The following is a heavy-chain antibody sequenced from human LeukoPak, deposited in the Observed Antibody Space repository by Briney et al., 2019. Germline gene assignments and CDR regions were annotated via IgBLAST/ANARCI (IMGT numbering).Heavy chain of an antibody. CDR1: GFTFSSYS. D-gene: IGHD1/OR15-1a*01. J-gene: IGHJ3*02. V-gene: IGHV3-21*01. CDR3: ARMVTGTRNAFDI. CDR2: ISSSSSYI. Sequence: GGSLRLSCAASGFTFSSYSMNWVRQAPGKGLEWVSSISSSSSYIYYADSVKGRFTISRDNAKNSLYLQMNSLRAEDTAVYYCARMVTGTRNAFDIWGQGTMVTVSS.